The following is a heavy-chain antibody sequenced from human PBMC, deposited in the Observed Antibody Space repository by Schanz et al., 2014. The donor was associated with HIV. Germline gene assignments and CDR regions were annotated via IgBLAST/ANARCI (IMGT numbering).Heavy chain of an antibody. J-gene: IGHJ6*02. CDR1: GFTFSTSW. Sequence: EVQLVESGGGLVQPGGSLRLSCAASGFTFSTSWMHWVRQAPGKGLVWVSRISSDGSSTSYADSVKGRFTISRDNAKNTLYLQTNSLRGEDTAVYYCAREASLEWLYVVDVWGRGTPVTISS. CDR2: ISSDGSST. D-gene: IGHD3-3*01. CDR3: AREASLEWLYVVDV. V-gene: IGHV3-74*01.